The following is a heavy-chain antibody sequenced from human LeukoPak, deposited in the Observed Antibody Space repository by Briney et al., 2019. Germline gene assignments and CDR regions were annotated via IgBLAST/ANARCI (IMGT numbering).Heavy chain of an antibody. D-gene: IGHD3-22*01. CDR3: ASNPNYYDSSGYPGD. J-gene: IGHJ4*02. Sequence: SQTLSLTCTVSGGSISSGGYYWRWIRQHPGKGLEWIGYIYYSGSTYYNPSLKSRVTISVDTSKNQVSLKLSSVTAADTAVYYCASNPNYYDSSGYPGDWGQGTLVTVSS. V-gene: IGHV4-31*03. CDR2: IYYSGST. CDR1: GGSISSGGYY.